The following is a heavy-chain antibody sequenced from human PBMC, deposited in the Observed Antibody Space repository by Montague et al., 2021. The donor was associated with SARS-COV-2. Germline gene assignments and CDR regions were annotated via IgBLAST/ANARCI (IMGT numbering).Heavy chain of an antibody. CDR3: ASSGITLTGLDAFDI. CDR2: TYYRSKWDS. V-gene: IGHV6-1*01. D-gene: IGHD3-9*01. J-gene: IGHJ3*02. Sequence: CAISGDSVSRKSVAWNWIRQSPSRGLEWLGRTYYRSKWDSDYAXXXKXXLVITPDTSKNQVPLQLNSVIPEDTAVYFCASSGITLTGLDAFDIWGQGTMVTVSS. CDR1: GDSVSRKSVA.